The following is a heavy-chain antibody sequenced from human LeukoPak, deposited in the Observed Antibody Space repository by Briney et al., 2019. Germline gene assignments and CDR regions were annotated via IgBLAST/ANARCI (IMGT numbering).Heavy chain of an antibody. CDR2: IYHSGST. CDR1: GYSISSGYY. Sequence: PSETLSLTCTVSGYSISSGYYWGWIRQPPGKGLEWIGSIYHSGSTYYIPSLKSRVTISVDTSKNQFSLKLSSVTAADTAVYYCARGVVVVPAASYPWFDPWGQGTLVTVSS. V-gene: IGHV4-38-2*02. J-gene: IGHJ5*02. CDR3: ARGVVVVPAASYPWFDP. D-gene: IGHD2-2*01.